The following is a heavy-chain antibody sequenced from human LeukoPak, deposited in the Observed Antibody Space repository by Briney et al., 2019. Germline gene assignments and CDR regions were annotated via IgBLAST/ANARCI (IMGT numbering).Heavy chain of an antibody. V-gene: IGHV1-18*01. CDR1: GYTFTSYG. Sequence: ASVKVSCKASGYTFTSYGISWVRPAPGQGLAWMGCISAYNGNTNYAQKLQGRVTMTNDTSTSTAYMELRSLRSDDTAVYYCARVGVQLWFQDYYGMDVWGQGTTVTVSS. D-gene: IGHD5-18*01. CDR2: ISAYNGNT. J-gene: IGHJ6*02. CDR3: ARVGVQLWFQDYYGMDV.